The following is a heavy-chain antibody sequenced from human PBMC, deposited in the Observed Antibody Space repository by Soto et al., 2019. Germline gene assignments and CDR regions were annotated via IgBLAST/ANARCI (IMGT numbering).Heavy chain of an antibody. D-gene: IGHD2-15*01. CDR3: AREGEYCSGGSCYST. Sequence: PGGSLRLSCAASGFTFSDYYMSWIRQAPGKGLEWVSYISSSSSYTNYADSVKGRFTISRDNAKNSLYLQMNSLRAEDTAVYYCAREGEYCSGGSCYSTWGQGTLVTVSS. J-gene: IGHJ5*02. CDR2: ISSSSSYT. V-gene: IGHV3-11*06. CDR1: GFTFSDYY.